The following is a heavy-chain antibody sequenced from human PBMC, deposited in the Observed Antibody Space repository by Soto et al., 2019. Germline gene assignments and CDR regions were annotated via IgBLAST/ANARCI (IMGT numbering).Heavy chain of an antibody. D-gene: IGHD6-19*01. CDR3: ARLASGWQYYYFDF. CDR2: INHNGST. Sequence: QVQLQQWGAGLLKPSETLSLTCAVYGRSFSPYFWSWIRQPPGKGLEWIGEINHNGSTNYNPSLTRRATLSVDTSKNQVSLKLTSVTAADTAVYYCARLASGWQYYYFDFWGRGTPVTVSS. V-gene: IGHV4-34*01. CDR1: GRSFSPYF. J-gene: IGHJ2*01.